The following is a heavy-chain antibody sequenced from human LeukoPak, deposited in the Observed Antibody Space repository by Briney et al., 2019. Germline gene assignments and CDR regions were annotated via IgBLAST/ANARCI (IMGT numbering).Heavy chain of an antibody. D-gene: IGHD1-7*01. J-gene: IGHJ4*02. CDR1: GGSISSTSYY. CDR2: IYYSGGT. CDR3: ARLHGATTH. V-gene: IGHV4-39*01. Sequence: SETLSLTCTVSGGSISSTSYYWGWIRQPPGKGLEWIGSIYYSGGTFYNPSLKSRVTISLDPSKNQFSLKLNSVTAAETAVYYCARLHGATTHWGQGTLVTVSS.